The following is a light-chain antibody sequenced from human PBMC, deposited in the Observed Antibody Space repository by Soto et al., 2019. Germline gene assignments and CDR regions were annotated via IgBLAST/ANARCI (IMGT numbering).Light chain of an antibody. J-gene: IGKJ1*01. CDR2: DAS. CDR1: QSISSW. V-gene: IGKV1-5*01. Sequence: DIQITQSPSTLSAYVGDRVTITCRASQSISSWLAWYQQKPGKAPKLLIYDASSLESGVPSRFSGSGSGTEFTLTSSSLQPDDFATYYCQQYNIYLTFGQGTKVDIK. CDR3: QQYNIYLT.